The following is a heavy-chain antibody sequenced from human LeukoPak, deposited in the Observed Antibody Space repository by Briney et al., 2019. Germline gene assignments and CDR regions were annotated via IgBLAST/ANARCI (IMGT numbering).Heavy chain of an antibody. D-gene: IGHD2-2*01. Sequence: SETLSLTCTVSGGSINSSPYYWGWIRQPPGKGLEWIGSIYYSGSTYYNPSLKSRVTISVDTSKNQFSLKLSSVTAADTAVYCCARDLTYCSSTSCYHANFDYWGQGTLVTVSS. CDR2: IYYSGST. CDR3: ARDLTYCSSTSCYHANFDY. J-gene: IGHJ4*02. CDR1: GGSINSSPYY. V-gene: IGHV4-39*07.